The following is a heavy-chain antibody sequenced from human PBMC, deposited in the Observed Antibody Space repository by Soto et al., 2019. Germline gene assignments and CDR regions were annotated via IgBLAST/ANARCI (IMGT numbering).Heavy chain of an antibody. J-gene: IGHJ5*02. V-gene: IGHV1-46*01. CDR2: INPHGGST. D-gene: IGHD1-26*01. CDR3: ARSSGGNFGIIIEGTNWFAP. CDR1: RDTFTSYY. Sequence: ASVKVSCKAPRDTFTSYYINWVRQAPGQGLEWMGAINPHGGSTAYAQKFKGRVTSTRDTSASTVYMEVSSLTSEDTAMYYCARSSGGNFGIIIEGTNWFAPWGQGTLVTVS.